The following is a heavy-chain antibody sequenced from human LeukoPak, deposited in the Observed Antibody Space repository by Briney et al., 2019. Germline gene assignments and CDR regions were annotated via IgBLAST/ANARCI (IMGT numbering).Heavy chain of an antibody. V-gene: IGHV4-4*07. CDR2: IYTSGST. CDR3: ARITFVVEGYGMDV. CDR1: GGSISSYY. D-gene: IGHD2-21*01. J-gene: IGHJ6*02. Sequence: SETLSLTCTVSGGSISSYYWSWIRQPAGKGLEWIGRIYTSGSTKYSPSLQSRVTISVDTSKNQFSLSLSSVTAADTAVYYCARITFVVEGYGMDVWGQGTTVTVSS.